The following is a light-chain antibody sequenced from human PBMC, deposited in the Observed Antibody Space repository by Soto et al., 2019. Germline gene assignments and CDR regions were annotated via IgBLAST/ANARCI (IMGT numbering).Light chain of an antibody. V-gene: IGKV3-15*01. CDR2: GAS. CDR3: QQYNKCPLT. J-gene: IGKJ4*01. CDR1: QSVSSN. Sequence: EIVMTQSPATLSVSPGERATLSCRASQSVSSNLAWYQQKPGQAPRLLIYGASTRASGIPARFSGSGSGTDFTLTIISLQSEDFAVYYCQQYNKCPLTFGGGTKVEIK.